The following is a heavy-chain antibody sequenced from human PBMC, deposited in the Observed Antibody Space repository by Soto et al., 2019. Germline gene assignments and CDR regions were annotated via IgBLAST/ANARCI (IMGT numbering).Heavy chain of an antibody. CDR3: AMIASYGDTLFDF. Sequence: GGSLRLSCAASGFTFSDYNMNWVRQAPGKGLEWVSYISSRHTIYYADSVKGRFTISRDNAKNSLYLQMNGLRAEDTAVYYCAMIASYGDTLFDFWCQG. CDR1: GFTFSDYN. V-gene: IGHV3-48*04. D-gene: IGHD4-17*01. CDR2: ISSRHTI. J-gene: IGHJ4*02.